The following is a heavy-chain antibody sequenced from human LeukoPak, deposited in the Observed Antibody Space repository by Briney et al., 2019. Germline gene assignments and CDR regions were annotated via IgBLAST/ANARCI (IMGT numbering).Heavy chain of an antibody. V-gene: IGHV3-30*02. CDR2: IRYDGSNK. CDR3: AKWGGYSSGWYSFRGAFEI. CDR1: GFTFSNYG. D-gene: IGHD6-19*01. J-gene: IGHJ3*02. Sequence: GGSLRLSCAASGFTFSNYGMHWVRQAPGKGLEWVAFIRYDGSNKYYADSVKGRFTISRDNSKNTLYLQMNSLRAEDTAVYYCAKWGGYSSGWYSFRGAFEIWGQGTMVTVSS.